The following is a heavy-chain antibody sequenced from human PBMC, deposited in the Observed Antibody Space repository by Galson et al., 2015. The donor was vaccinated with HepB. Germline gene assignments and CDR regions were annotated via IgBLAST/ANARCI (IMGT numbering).Heavy chain of an antibody. CDR1: GFTFRSYG. CDR3: ARDGQQWLGGRGVFDP. Sequence: SLRLSCAASGFTFRSYGMHWVRQAPGKGLEWVAVIWYDGSNKYYADSVKGRFTISRDNSKNTLYLQMNSLRAEDTAVYYCARDGQQWLGGRGVFDPWGQGTLVTVSS. CDR2: IWYDGSNK. V-gene: IGHV3-33*01. D-gene: IGHD6-19*01. J-gene: IGHJ5*02.